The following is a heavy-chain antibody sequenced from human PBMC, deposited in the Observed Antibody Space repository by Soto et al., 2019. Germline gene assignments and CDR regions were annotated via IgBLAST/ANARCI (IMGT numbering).Heavy chain of an antibody. CDR1: GFTFSSYA. Sequence: GGSLRLSCAASGFTFSSYAMSWVRQAPGKGLEWVSAISGSGGSTYYADSVKGRFTISSDNSKNTLYLQMNSLRAEDTAVYYCAKDLNYYDSSGYDYWGQGTLVTVSS. V-gene: IGHV3-23*01. CDR3: AKDLNYYDSSGYDY. CDR2: ISGSGGST. D-gene: IGHD3-22*01. J-gene: IGHJ4*02.